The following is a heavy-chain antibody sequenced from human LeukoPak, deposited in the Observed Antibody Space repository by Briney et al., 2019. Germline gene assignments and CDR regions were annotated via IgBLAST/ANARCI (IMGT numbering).Heavy chain of an antibody. CDR1: GFRFSDYW. D-gene: IGHD3-16*01. V-gene: IGHV3-21*01. CDR2: ISSSSSYI. CDR3: ARDWGRPTDY. J-gene: IGHJ4*02. Sequence: PGGSLRLSCAASGFRFSDYWMTWVRQAPGKGLEWVSSISSSSSYIYYADSVKGRFTISRDNAKNSLYLQMNSLRAEDTAVYYCARDWGRPTDYWGQGTLVTVSS.